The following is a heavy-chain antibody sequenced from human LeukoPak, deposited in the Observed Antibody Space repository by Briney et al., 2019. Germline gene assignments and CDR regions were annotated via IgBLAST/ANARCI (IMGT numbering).Heavy chain of an antibody. CDR1: GDSISSTNSY. CDR3: ARGRRGSYFQDY. CDR2: MWFGATT. V-gene: IGHV4-39*07. Sequence: NPSETLSLTCTVSGDSISSTNSYWGWIRQPPGKGLEWIGSMWFGATTSYDPSLKSRVTISIDPSKNQISLKLSSVTAADTALYYCARGRRGSYFQDYWGQGTLVTVSS. D-gene: IGHD1-26*01. J-gene: IGHJ4*02.